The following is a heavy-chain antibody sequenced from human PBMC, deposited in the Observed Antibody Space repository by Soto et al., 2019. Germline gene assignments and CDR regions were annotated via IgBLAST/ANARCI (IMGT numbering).Heavy chain of an antibody. CDR2: IRHDGSVT. V-gene: IGHV3-7*03. CDR3: AAWGGHDYNY. J-gene: IGHJ4*02. CDR1: GFTFTDFY. Sequence: EVQLVQSGGGLVQPGGSLRLSCVASGFTFTDFYMNWVRQAPGKGLEWVANIRHDGSVTNYVESVKGRFTTSRDNAKNSLFLQMNSLRADDTAVYYCAAWGGHDYNYWGQGILVTVSS. D-gene: IGHD4-4*01.